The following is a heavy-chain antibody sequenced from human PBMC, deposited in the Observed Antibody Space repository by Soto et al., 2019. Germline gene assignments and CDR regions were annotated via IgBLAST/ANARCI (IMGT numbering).Heavy chain of an antibody. Sequence: ASVKVSCKASGFTFTSSAVQWVRQARGQRLEWIGWIVVGSGNTNYAQKFQERVTITRDMSTSTAYMELSSLRSEDTAVYYCAENHRYYGSVPSDYWGQGTLVTVSS. D-gene: IGHD3-10*01. CDR1: GFTFTSSA. CDR2: IVVGSGNT. CDR3: AENHRYYGSVPSDY. J-gene: IGHJ4*02. V-gene: IGHV1-58*01.